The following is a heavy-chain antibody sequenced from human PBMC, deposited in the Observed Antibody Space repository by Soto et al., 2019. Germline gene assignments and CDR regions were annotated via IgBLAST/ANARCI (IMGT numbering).Heavy chain of an antibody. D-gene: IGHD6-19*01. CDR1: GYTFTSYA. J-gene: IGHJ4*02. V-gene: IGHV1-3*01. CDR3: ARDPWLEEDFDD. Sequence: ASLKVSCKASGYTFTSYAMHWVRQAPGQRLEWMGWINAGNGNTKYSQKFQGRVTITRDTSASTAYMELSSLRSEDTAVYYGARDPWLEEDFDDCGQGTLVTVS. CDR2: INAGNGNT.